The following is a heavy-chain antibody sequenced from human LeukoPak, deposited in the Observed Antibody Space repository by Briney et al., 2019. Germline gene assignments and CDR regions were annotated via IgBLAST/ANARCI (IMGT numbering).Heavy chain of an antibody. V-gene: IGHV3-9*01. CDR2: ISWNSGSI. CDR3: ARSSGWPNHYYGMDV. Sequence: GGSLRLSCAASGFTFDDYAMHWVRPAPGKGLEWVSGISWNSGSIGYADSVKGRFTISRDNAKNSLYLQMNSLRAEDTALYYCARSSGWPNHYYGMDVWGQGTTVTVSS. D-gene: IGHD6-19*01. J-gene: IGHJ6*02. CDR1: GFTFDDYA.